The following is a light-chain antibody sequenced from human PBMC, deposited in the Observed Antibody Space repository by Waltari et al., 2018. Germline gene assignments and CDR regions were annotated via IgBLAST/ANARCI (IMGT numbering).Light chain of an antibody. V-gene: IGLV3-1*01. CDR3: QAWDSNTGI. CDR1: QLGDKY. Sequence: SYELAQPPSVSVSTGQTARIPCSGDQLGDKYACWYQQKPGQSPALVMYQVSKRPSGIPERVAGSHSGNTATLTMSGTQAMDEADYKCQAWDSNTGIFGGGTNLTDL. CDR2: QVS. J-gene: IGLJ2*01.